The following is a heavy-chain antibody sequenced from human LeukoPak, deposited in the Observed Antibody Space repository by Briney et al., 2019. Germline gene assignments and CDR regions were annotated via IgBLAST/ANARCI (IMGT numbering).Heavy chain of an antibody. Sequence: GGSLRLSCAASGFTFSDYNMRWIRQAPGKGLEWVSSISRSGSTKYYADSVKGRFTISRDNAKNSLYLQMNSLRAEDTAVYYCARSPTKRVTEDYWGQGILVTVSS. D-gene: IGHD5-18*01. J-gene: IGHJ4*02. CDR2: ISRSGSTK. CDR3: ARSPTKRVTEDY. V-gene: IGHV3-11*01. CDR1: GFTFSDYN.